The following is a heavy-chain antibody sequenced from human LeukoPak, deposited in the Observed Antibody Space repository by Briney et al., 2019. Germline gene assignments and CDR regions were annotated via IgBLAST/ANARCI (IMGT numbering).Heavy chain of an antibody. CDR1: GFTFSTYW. CDR3: ARDLGWNYSNYGGNY. J-gene: IGHJ4*02. CDR2: IKQDGSEV. V-gene: IGHV3-7*03. D-gene: IGHD4-4*01. Sequence: PGGSLRLSCAASGFTFSTYWMSWVRQAPGKGLEWVANIKQDGSEVYYVDSVKGRFTISRDNAKSSLNLQMNSLRAEDTAVYYCARDLGWNYSNYGGNYWGQGTLVTVSS.